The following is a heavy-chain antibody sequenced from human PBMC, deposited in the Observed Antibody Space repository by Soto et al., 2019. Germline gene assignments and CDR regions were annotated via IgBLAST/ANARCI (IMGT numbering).Heavy chain of an antibody. CDR1: GFTFSSYG. CDR2: IWYDGSNK. CDR3: ARDQAGGYSYGLHYFDY. Sequence: ESGGGVVQPGRSLRLSCAASGFTFSSYGMHWVRQAPGKGLEWVAVIWYDGSNKYYADSVKGRFTISRDNSKNTLYLQMNSLRAEDTAVYYCARDQAGGYSYGLHYFDYWGQGTLVTVSS. D-gene: IGHD5-18*01. J-gene: IGHJ4*02. V-gene: IGHV3-33*01.